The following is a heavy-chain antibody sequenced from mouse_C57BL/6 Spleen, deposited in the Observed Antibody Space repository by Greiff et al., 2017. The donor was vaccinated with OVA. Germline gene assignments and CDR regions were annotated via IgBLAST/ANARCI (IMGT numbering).Heavy chain of an antibody. CDR2: IHPTSGST. D-gene: IGHD4-1*01. CDR3: AKGANWDAGGY. Sequence: QVQLQQPGAELVKPGASVKLSCKASGYTFTSYWMHWVKQRPGQGLEWIGMIHPTSGSTNYNEKFKSKATLTVDKSSSTAYMQLSSLTSEDSAVYYCAKGANWDAGGYWGQGTTLTVSS. J-gene: IGHJ2*01. V-gene: IGHV1-64*01. CDR1: GYTFTSYW.